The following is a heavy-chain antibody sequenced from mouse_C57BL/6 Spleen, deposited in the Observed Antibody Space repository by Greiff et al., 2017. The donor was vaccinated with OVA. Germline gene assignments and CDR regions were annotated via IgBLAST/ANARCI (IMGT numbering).Heavy chain of an antibody. J-gene: IGHJ2*01. CDR1: GYSFTDYN. V-gene: IGHV1-39*01. CDR2: IYPNYGTT. CDR3: SVTAVAYYFDY. D-gene: IGHD1-1*01. Sequence: EVQLQQSGPELVKPGASVKMSCKASGYSFTDYNMNWVKQSNGQGLEWIGVIYPNYGTTSYNEKFKGKATLTVDKSSSPAYMQLNSLTSEDAAVYYCSVTAVAYYFDYWGQGTTLTVSS.